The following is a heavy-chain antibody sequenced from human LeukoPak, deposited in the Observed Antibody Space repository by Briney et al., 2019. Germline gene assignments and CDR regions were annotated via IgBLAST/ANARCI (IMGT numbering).Heavy chain of an antibody. CDR1: GFTFDDYA. D-gene: IGHD5-18*01. Sequence: GGSLRLSCAVSGFTFDDYAMHWVRQAPGKGLDWVSRISGDGGSTIYADSVKGRFTISRDNSKNSLCLRMNSLRTEDTALYYCAKVPLKGYNYGHYFDYWGQGTLVTVSS. CDR3: AKVPLKGYNYGHYFDY. CDR2: ISGDGGST. J-gene: IGHJ4*02. V-gene: IGHV3-43*02.